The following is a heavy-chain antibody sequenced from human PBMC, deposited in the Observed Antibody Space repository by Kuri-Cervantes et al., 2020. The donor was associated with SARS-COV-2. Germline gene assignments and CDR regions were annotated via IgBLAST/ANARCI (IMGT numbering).Heavy chain of an antibody. CDR3: TRRGEDMTTVIRDFDY. J-gene: IGHJ4*02. Sequence: GESLKISCAASGFTFSSYAMSWVRQAPGKGLEWVSAISGSGGSTYYADSVKGRFTISRDNSKNTLYLQMNSLRAEDTAVYYCTRRGEDMTTVIRDFDYWGQGTLVTVSS. CDR2: ISGSGGST. V-gene: IGHV3-23*01. CDR1: GFTFSSYA. D-gene: IGHD4-17*01.